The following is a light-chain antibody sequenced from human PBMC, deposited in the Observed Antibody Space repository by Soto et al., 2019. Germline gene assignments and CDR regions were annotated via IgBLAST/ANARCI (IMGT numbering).Light chain of an antibody. CDR2: GNS. V-gene: IGLV1-40*01. CDR3: QSYDRSLSGYVV. J-gene: IGLJ2*01. CDR1: SSNIGAGYD. Sequence: QAVVTQPPSVSGAPGQRVTISCTGSSSNIGAGYDVHWYQQLPGTAPKLLIYGNSNRPSGVPDRFSGSKSGTSASLAITGIQAEDEADYDCQSYDRSLSGYVVFGGGTKVTVL.